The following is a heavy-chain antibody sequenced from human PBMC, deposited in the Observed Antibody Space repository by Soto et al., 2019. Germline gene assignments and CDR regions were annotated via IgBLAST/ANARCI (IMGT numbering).Heavy chain of an antibody. J-gene: IGHJ3*02. V-gene: IGHV1-2*04. D-gene: IGHD3-10*01. CDR2: INPNSGGT. CDR1: GYTFTGYY. Sequence: SSVKVSCKASGYTFTGYYMHWVRQAPGQGLEWMGWINPNSGGTNYAQKFQGWVTMTRDTSISTAYMELSRLRSDDTAVYYCARSNYGSVSYGAFDIWGQGTMVTVSS. CDR3: ARSNYGSVSYGAFDI.